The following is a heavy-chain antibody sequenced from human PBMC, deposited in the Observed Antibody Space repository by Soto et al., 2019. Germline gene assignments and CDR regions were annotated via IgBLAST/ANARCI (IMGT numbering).Heavy chain of an antibody. D-gene: IGHD2-15*01. Sequence: GGSLRLSCAASGFTFSSYGMHWVRQAPGKGLEWVAVIWYDGSNKYYADSVKGRFTISRDNSKNTLYLQMNSLRAEDTAVYYCAREVGVVVVAAMEDGSFDYWGQGTLVTVSS. CDR3: AREVGVVVVAAMEDGSFDY. CDR1: GFTFSSYG. V-gene: IGHV3-33*01. J-gene: IGHJ4*02. CDR2: IWYDGSNK.